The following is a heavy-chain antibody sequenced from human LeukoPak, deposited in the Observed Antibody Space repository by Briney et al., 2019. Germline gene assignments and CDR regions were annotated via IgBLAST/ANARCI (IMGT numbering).Heavy chain of an antibody. D-gene: IGHD3-3*01. J-gene: IGHJ4*02. Sequence: ASVKVSCKASGYTFTSYGISWVRQDPGQGLEWMGWISAYNGNTNYAQKLQGRVTMTTDTSTSTAYMELRSLRSDDTAVYYCARVPIFGVVTAYYFDYWGQGTLVTVSS. CDR1: GYTFTSYG. CDR3: ARVPIFGVVTAYYFDY. V-gene: IGHV1-18*01. CDR2: ISAYNGNT.